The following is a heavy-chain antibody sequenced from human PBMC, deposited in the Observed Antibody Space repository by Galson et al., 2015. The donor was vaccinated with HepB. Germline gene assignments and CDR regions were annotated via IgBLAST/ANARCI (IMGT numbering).Heavy chain of an antibody. CDR3: ASSSGYDSFEPGFVDY. CDR2: ISYDGSNK. V-gene: IGHV3-30*04. D-gene: IGHD5-12*01. CDR1: GFTFSSYA. J-gene: IGHJ4*02. Sequence: SLRLSCAASGFTFSSYAMHWVRQAPGKGLEWVAVISYDGSNKYYADSVKGRFTISRDNSKNTLYLQMNSLRAEDTAVYYCASSSGYDSFEPGFVDYWGQGTLVTVSS.